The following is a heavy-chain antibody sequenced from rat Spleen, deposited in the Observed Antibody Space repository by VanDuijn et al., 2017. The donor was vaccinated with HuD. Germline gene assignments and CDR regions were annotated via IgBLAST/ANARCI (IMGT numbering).Heavy chain of an antibody. Sequence: QVQLKESGPGVVQSSQTLSLTCTVSGFSLISYAVNWVRQPPGKGLEWMGGIWGDGSTNYNSALKSRLSISRDTSKSQVYLKMNSLQTEDTAMYFCARWAYTTDGDLYYFDYWGQGVMVTVSS. D-gene: IGHD1-6*01. V-gene: IGHV2-13*01. CDR2: IWGDGST. CDR1: GFSLISYA. CDR3: ARWAYTTDGDLYYFDY. J-gene: IGHJ2*01.